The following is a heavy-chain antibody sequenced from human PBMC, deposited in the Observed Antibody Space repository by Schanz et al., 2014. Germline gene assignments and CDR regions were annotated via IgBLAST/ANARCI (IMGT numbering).Heavy chain of an antibody. J-gene: IGHJ4*02. CDR1: GYTFTGYF. Sequence: QVQLVQSGAEMKKPGASVKVSCKASGYTFTGYFMHWVRQAPGQGLEWMGWINPNSGTTNYAQKLQGRVTMTRDTSINTAYMELSRLKSDDTAVYYCATAFADYNPAGAFDYWGQGTLVTVSS. V-gene: IGHV1-2*02. D-gene: IGHD4-4*01. CDR2: INPNSGTT. CDR3: ATAFADYNPAGAFDY.